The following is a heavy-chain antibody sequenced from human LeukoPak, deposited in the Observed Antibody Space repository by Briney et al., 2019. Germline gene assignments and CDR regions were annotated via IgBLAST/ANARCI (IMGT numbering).Heavy chain of an antibody. CDR2: IYTSGST. CDR1: GGSFSGYY. Sequence: SETLSLTCAVYGGSFSGYYWSWIRQPAGKGLEWTGRIYTSGSTNYNPSLKSRVTMSVDTSKNQFSLKLSSVTAADTAVYYCARGRANWGRLDYWGQGTLVTVSS. CDR3: ARGRANWGRLDY. D-gene: IGHD7-27*01. V-gene: IGHV4-59*10. J-gene: IGHJ4*02.